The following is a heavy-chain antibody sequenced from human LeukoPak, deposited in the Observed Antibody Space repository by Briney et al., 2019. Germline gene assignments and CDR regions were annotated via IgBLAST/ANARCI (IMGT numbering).Heavy chain of an antibody. V-gene: IGHV3-53*01. Sequence: GGSLRLSCAASGLILSNNYMSWVCQAPGKGLEWVSIVYSGGHTYYADSVKGRFTISRDKSKNTLYLQMSSLRAEDTAVYYCARGIRDCSRTTCYQPFDYWGQGALVTVSS. CDR2: VYSGGHT. J-gene: IGHJ4*02. CDR3: ARGIRDCSRTTCYQPFDY. CDR1: GLILSNNY. D-gene: IGHD2-2*01.